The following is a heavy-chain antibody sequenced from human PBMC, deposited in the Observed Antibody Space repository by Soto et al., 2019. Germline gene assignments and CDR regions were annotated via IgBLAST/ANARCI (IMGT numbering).Heavy chain of an antibody. D-gene: IGHD3-22*01. CDR3: ARWVGGSMYNNSGKYDS. V-gene: IGHV3-30*03. J-gene: IGHJ5*01. CDR1: GFTFSSNG. Sequence: QVQLVESGGGVVQPGRSLRLTCAASGFTFSSNGMHWVRQAPGKGLEWVALVAYDGSKTYSGDSVRGRFTISRDNSENTLYPQMNRLRAEDTAVYYCARWVGGSMYNNSGKYDSWGQGTLVTGSS. CDR2: VAYDGSKT.